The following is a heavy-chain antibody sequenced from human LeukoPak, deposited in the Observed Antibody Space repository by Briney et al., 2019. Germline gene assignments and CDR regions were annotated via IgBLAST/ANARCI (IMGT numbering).Heavy chain of an antibody. CDR2: ISSNGGRT. D-gene: IGHD1-26*01. Sequence: GGSLRLSCAASGFTFSSYAFHWVRQAPGKGLEYVSAISSNGGRTYYANSVKGRFTISRDNSKNTLYLQMGRLRAEDMAVYYCARDFLVGATAFDIWGQGTMVTASS. CDR3: ARDFLVGATAFDI. CDR1: GFTFSSYA. J-gene: IGHJ3*02. V-gene: IGHV3-64*01.